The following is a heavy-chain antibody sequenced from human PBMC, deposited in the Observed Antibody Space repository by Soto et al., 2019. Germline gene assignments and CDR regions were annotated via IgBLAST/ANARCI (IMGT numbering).Heavy chain of an antibody. D-gene: IGHD1-26*01. J-gene: IGHJ4*02. CDR3: ARGRGSFYLDF. V-gene: IGHV3-74*01. CDR2: IHSDGRIT. Sequence: EVQLVESGGGLVQPGGSLRLSCAASGFTFGNYWMYWVRQAPGKGLEWVSRIHSDGRITTYADSVKGRCTISRDVAKNTLYLQMDSLRAEDTAIYYCARGRGSFYLDFWGQGALVTVSS. CDR1: GFTFGNYW.